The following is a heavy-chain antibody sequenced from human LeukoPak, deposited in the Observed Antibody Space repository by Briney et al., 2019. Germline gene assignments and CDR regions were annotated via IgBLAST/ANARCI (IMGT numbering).Heavy chain of an antibody. CDR2: IFYSGST. CDR3: ASYTDAFDI. V-gene: IGHV4-39*07. Sequence: PSETLSLTCTVSGGSISTSNYYWGWIRQPPGKGLEWIGNIFYSGSTYYSPSLKSRVTISLDTSRNQFSLKLTSVTAADTAVYYCASYTDAFDIWGQGTMVTVSS. D-gene: IGHD3-16*01. J-gene: IGHJ3*02. CDR1: GGSISTSNYY.